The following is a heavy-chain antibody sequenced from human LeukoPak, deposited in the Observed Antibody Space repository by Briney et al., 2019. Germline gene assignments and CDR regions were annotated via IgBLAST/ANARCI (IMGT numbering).Heavy chain of an antibody. Sequence: ASVKVSCKASGYTFTSYGISWVRQAPGQGLEWMGWISAYNGNTNYAQKLQGRVTMTTDTSTSTAYMELRSLRSDDTAVYYCATTYYYGSGSYYKSNWFDPWGQGTLVTVSS. CDR1: GYTFTSYG. J-gene: IGHJ5*02. V-gene: IGHV1-18*01. D-gene: IGHD3-10*01. CDR2: ISAYNGNT. CDR3: ATTYYYGSGSYYKSNWFDP.